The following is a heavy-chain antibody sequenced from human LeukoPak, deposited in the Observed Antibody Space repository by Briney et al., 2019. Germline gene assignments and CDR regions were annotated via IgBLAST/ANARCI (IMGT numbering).Heavy chain of an antibody. D-gene: IGHD6-13*01. CDR3: ARGRAAAGGYFDY. CDR2: IYPGDSDT. J-gene: IGHJ4*02. Sequence: GESLKISCKGSGYSFTSYWIGWVRQMPGKGLEWMGIIYPGDSDTRYSLSFQGQVTIPADKSISTAYLQWSSLKASDTAMYYCARGRAAAGGYFDYWGQGTLVTVSS. CDR1: GYSFTSYW. V-gene: IGHV5-51*01.